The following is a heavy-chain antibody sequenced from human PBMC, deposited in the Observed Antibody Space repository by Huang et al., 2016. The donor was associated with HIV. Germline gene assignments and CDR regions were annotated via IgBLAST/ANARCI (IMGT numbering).Heavy chain of an antibody. J-gene: IGHJ4*02. Sequence: EVQLVESGGGLVQPGGSLRLSCAASGFSISSYWMHWVRKAPGKGLVGVSLINGDGSSTSYADSVKGRFTISRDNAKNTLYLQMNSLRAEDTAVYYCARDPRIQSWLNFFDYWGQGTLVSVSS. CDR3: ARDPRIQSWLNFFDY. D-gene: IGHD3-22*01. V-gene: IGHV3-74*01. CDR1: GFSISSYW. CDR2: INGDGSST.